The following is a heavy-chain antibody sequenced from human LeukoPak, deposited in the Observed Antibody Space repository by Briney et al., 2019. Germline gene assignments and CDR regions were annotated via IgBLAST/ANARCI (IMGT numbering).Heavy chain of an antibody. V-gene: IGHV4-61*02. CDR2: LYTNDNT. CDR3: ARGVVTDDYYMDV. J-gene: IGHJ6*03. CDR1: GGSVNSGRGY. Sequence: SQTLSLTCTVSGGSVNSGRGYWTWIRQPAGKGLEWIGRLYTNDNTNYNPSLESRVSISLDTSKSQFYLQLTSVTAADTAVYFCARGVVTDDYYMDVLGKGTTVTVSS. D-gene: IGHD2-21*02.